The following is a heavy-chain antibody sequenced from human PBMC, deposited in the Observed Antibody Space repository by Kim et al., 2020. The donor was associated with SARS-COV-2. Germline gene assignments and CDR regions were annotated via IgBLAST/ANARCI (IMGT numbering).Heavy chain of an antibody. CDR1: GYTFTSYG. CDR2: ISAYNGNT. D-gene: IGHD2-2*01. CDR3: ARDLRIGDCSSTSCYGLRYGGEWFDP. V-gene: IGHV1-18*01. Sequence: ASVKVSCKASGYTFTSYGISWVRQAPGQGLEWMGWISAYNGNTNYAQKLQGRVTMTTDTSTSTAYMELRSLRSDDTAVYYCARDLRIGDCSSTSCYGLRYGGEWFDPWGQGTLVTVSS. J-gene: IGHJ5*02.